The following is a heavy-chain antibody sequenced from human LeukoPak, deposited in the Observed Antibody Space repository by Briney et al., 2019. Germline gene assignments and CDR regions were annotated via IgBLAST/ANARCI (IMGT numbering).Heavy chain of an antibody. CDR1: GGSISSHY. Sequence: SETLSLTCTVSGGSISSHYWSWIRQPPGKGLEWIAYIYYSGYTKYNPSLKSRVSMSVDTSKNQFSLKLSSVTAADTALYFCARTVSSRPNYFDYWGQGTLVTVSS. CDR3: ARTVSSRPNYFDY. J-gene: IGHJ4*02. CDR2: IYYSGYT. V-gene: IGHV4-59*11. D-gene: IGHD6-6*01.